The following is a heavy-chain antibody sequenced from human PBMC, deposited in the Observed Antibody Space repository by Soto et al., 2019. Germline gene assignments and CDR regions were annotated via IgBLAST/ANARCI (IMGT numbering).Heavy chain of an antibody. D-gene: IGHD6-19*01. CDR2: IRSKANSYAT. Sequence: EVQLVESGGGLVQPGGSLKLSCAASGFTFSGSAMHWVRQASGKGLEWVGRIRSKANSYATAYAASVKGRFTISRDDSKNTAYLQMNSLKTEDTAVYYCTNGGLADYWGQGNLVTVSS. J-gene: IGHJ4*02. CDR3: TNGGLADY. CDR1: GFTFSGSA. V-gene: IGHV3-73*01.